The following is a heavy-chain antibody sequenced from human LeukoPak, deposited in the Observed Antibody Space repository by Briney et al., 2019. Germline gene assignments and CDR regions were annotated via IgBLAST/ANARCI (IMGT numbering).Heavy chain of an antibody. CDR2: IYSSGST. D-gene: IGHD3-22*01. Sequence: SETLSLTCTVSGGSISTSYWSWIRQPPGKGLEWIGYIYSSGSTNYNPSLKSRVTISVDTSKNQFSLKLSSVTAAGTAVYYCAKIFTESSSYFSEYWGQGTLVTVSS. CDR3: AKIFTESSSYFSEY. J-gene: IGHJ4*02. CDR1: GGSISTSY. V-gene: IGHV4-59*01.